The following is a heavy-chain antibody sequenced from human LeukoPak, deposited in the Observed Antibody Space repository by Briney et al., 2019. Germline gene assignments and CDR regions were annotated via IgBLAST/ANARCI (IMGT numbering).Heavy chain of an antibody. V-gene: IGHV5-51*01. J-gene: IGHJ4*02. CDR3: ARRDIAVAGTFDY. CDR1: GYSFTTYW. CDR2: IYPGDSDT. D-gene: IGHD6-19*01. Sequence: GESLKISCKGSGYSFTTYWIGWVRQMPGRGLEWMGIIYPGDSDTRYSPSFQGQVTISADKSISTAYLQWSSLKASDTAMYYCARRDIAVAGTFDYWGQGTLVTVSS.